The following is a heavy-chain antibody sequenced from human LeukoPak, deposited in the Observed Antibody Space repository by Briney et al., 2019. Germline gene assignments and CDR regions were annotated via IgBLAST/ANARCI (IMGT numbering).Heavy chain of an antibody. J-gene: IGHJ4*02. CDR2: INPNSGGT. D-gene: IGHD6-19*01. V-gene: IGHV1-2*06. CDR1: GYTFTGYY. Sequence: ASVKVSCKASGYTFTGYYMHWVRQAPGQGLEWMGRINPNSGGTNYAQKFQGRVTMTRDTSISTAYMELSRLRSDDTAVYYCARDGRSGWYVFPWFDYWGQGTLVTVRS. CDR3: ARDGRSGWYVFPWFDY.